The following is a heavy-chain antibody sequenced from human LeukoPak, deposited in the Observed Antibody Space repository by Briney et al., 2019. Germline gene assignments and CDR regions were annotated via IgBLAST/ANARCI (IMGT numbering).Heavy chain of an antibody. Sequence: SETLSLTCTVSGGSISSYYWGWIRQPPGKGLEWIGSIYHSGSTYYNPSLKSRVTISVDTSKNQFSLKLSSVTAADTAVYYCARNSPPVINLLWFGRTMDWFDPWGQGTLVTVSS. J-gene: IGHJ5*02. V-gene: IGHV4-38-2*02. CDR3: ARNSPPVINLLWFGRTMDWFDP. D-gene: IGHD3-10*01. CDR1: GGSISSYY. CDR2: IYHSGST.